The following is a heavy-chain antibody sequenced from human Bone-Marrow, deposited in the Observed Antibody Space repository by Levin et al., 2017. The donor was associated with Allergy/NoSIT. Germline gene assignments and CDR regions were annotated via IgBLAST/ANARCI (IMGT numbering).Heavy chain of an antibody. CDR1: GFTFSSYW. CDR3: VREVWYPNY. Sequence: PGGSLRLSCAASGFTFSSYWMSWVRQAPGKGLEWVANIKPDGSEKYYVDSVKGRFTISRDNAKNSLYLQVNSLRAEDTAVYYCVREVWYPNYWGQGTLVTVSS. D-gene: IGHD3-10*01. CDR2: IKPDGSEK. J-gene: IGHJ4*02. V-gene: IGHV3-7*01.